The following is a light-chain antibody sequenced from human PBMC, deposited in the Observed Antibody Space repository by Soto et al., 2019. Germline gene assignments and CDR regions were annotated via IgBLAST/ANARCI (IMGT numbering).Light chain of an antibody. CDR1: SSDVGGYNY. CDR2: DVS. Sequence: QSVLTQPASVSGSPGQSITISCTGTSSDVGGYNYVSWYQQHPGKAPKLMIYDVSNRPSGVSNRFSGSKSGNTASLTISGLQAEDEAGYYCSSYTSSSTLQVFGTGT. CDR3: SSYTSSSTLQV. J-gene: IGLJ1*01. V-gene: IGLV2-14*01.